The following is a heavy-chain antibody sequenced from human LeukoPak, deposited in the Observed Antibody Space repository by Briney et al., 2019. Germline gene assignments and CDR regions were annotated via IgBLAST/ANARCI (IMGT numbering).Heavy chain of an antibody. CDR2: ISIGRSSYI. J-gene: IGHJ4*02. D-gene: IGHD3-10*01. Sequence: GGSLRLSCAASGFSVSNNYMSWVRQAPGKGLEWVSSISIGRSSYINYADSVKGRFTISRDNAKNSLHLQMNSLRAEDTAVYYCARDKYGSGSLFDFWGQGTLVTVSS. V-gene: IGHV3-21*01. CDR3: ARDKYGSGSLFDF. CDR1: GFSVSNNY.